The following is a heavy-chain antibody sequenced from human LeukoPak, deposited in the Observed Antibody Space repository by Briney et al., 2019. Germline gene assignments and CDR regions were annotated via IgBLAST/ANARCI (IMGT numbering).Heavy chain of an antibody. CDR1: GFTFSSYA. J-gene: IGHJ4*02. V-gene: IGHV3-23*01. CDR2: INGGGGST. Sequence: RGGSLRLSCAASGFTFSSYAMSWVRQAQGKGLDWISSINGGGGSTYYADSVTGRFTISRDTSKNTLYLQMNSLRAEDPDVYYCARALYDSSGYYDYWGQGTLVTVSS. CDR3: ARALYDSSGYYDY. D-gene: IGHD3-22*01.